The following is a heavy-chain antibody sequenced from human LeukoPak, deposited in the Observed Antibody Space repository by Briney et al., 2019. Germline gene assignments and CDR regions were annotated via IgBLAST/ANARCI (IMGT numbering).Heavy chain of an antibody. V-gene: IGHV3-48*01. J-gene: IGHJ6*02. Sequence: PGGSLRLSCAASGFTLSAYSMNWVRQAPGKGLEWVSYISGGGSTIYYADSVKGRFTISRDNSKNTLYLQMNSLRAEDTAVYYCAKGVAAAAPYYYYYGMDVWGQGTTVTVSS. CDR2: ISGGGSTI. CDR3: AKGVAAAAPYYYYYGMDV. D-gene: IGHD6-13*01. CDR1: GFTLSAYS.